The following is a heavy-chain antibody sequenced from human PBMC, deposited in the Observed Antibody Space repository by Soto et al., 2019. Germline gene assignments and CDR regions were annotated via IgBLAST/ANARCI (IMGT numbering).Heavy chain of an antibody. CDR3: AKASIAVAGTVYYYYYYMDV. CDR2: ICCGGGSS. Sequence: GGSLRLSCATSGFVFSSYGMHWVRQAPGKGLEWVSAICCGGGSSYYADSVKGRFTISRDNSKNTLFLQMNSLRAEDTAVYYCAKASIAVAGTVYYYYYYMDVWGKGTTVTVSS. J-gene: IGHJ6*03. CDR1: GFVFSSYG. D-gene: IGHD6-19*01. V-gene: IGHV3-23*01.